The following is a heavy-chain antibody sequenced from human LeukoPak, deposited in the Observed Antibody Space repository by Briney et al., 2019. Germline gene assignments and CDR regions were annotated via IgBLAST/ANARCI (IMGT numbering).Heavy chain of an antibody. CDR1: GFTFSSYS. D-gene: IGHD4-17*01. J-gene: IGHJ4*02. CDR3: ARDSDYGDYVDFDY. V-gene: IGHV3-48*01. Sequence: GGSLRLSCAASGFTFSSYSMTWVRQAPGKGLEWVSYISSSSSTIYYADSVKGRFTISRDNAKNSLYLQMNSLRAEDTAVYYCARDSDYGDYVDFDYWGQGTLDTVSS. CDR2: ISSSSSTI.